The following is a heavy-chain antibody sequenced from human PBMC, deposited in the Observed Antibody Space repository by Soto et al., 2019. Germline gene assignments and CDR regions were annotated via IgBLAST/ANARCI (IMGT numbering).Heavy chain of an antibody. CDR2: MYNTGST. Sequence: QVQLQESAPGLVKPSETLSLTCTVSGGTISRYYWSWIRQPPGKGLEWIGYMYNTGSTVYNTSFKSRVTISVDTSKNQFSLKLNSVTAADTAVYYCARDLWGYCGTDCYPLDVWGQGTTVTVSS. CDR1: GGTISRYY. D-gene: IGHD2-21*02. V-gene: IGHV4-59*01. CDR3: ARDLWGYCGTDCYPLDV. J-gene: IGHJ6*02.